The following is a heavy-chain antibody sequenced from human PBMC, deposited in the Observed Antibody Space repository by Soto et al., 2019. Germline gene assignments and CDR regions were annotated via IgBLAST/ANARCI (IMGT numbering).Heavy chain of an antibody. J-gene: IGHJ4*02. D-gene: IGHD1-7*01. V-gene: IGHV1-2*02. CDR3: ARGPRYWNYGTY. CDR2: INPNSGGT. CDR1: GYTFTGYY. Sequence: ASVKVSCKASGYTFTGYYMHWLRQAPGQGLEWMGWINPNSGGTNYAQKFQGRVTMTRNTSISTAYMELSSLRSEDTAVYYCARGPRYWNYGTYWGQGTLVTVS.